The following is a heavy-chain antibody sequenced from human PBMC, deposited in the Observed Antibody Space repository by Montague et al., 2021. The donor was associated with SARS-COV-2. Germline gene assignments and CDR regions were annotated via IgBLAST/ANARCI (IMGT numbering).Heavy chain of an antibody. CDR2: IGWDDDK. V-gene: IGHV2-70*04. D-gene: IGHD3-9*01. CDR1: GFSLSTSGMR. CDR3: ARSYYDILTAYYTPFDY. Sequence: PALVKPTQTLTLTCTFSGFSLSTSGMRASWIRQPPVKALEWLARIGWDDDKFYSTSLKTRLTISKDTSKNQVVLTMTNMDPVDTATYYCARSYYDILTAYYTPFDYWGQGTLVTVSS. J-gene: IGHJ4*02.